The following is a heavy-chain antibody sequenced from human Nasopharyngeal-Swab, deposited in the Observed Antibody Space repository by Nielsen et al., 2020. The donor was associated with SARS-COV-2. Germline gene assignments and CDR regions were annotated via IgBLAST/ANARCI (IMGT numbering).Heavy chain of an antibody. CDR2: ISYDGVNK. CDR3: AKEGPGMFGVVGLDV. J-gene: IGHJ6*02. CDR1: GFIFSNYG. Sequence: GESLKISCAASGFIFSNYGMHWVRQAPGKGLEWVAVISYDGVNKYDADSVKGRFTISRDNSKGTLYLQMNSLRAEDTAVYYCAKEGPGMFGVVGLDVWGQGTTVTVSS. V-gene: IGHV3-30*18. D-gene: IGHD3-3*01.